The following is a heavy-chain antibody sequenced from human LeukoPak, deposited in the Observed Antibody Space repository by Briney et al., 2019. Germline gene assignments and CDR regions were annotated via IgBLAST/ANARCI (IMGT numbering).Heavy chain of an antibody. CDR2: IYYSGST. D-gene: IGHD6-19*01. V-gene: IGHV4-59*08. J-gene: IGHJ4*02. CDR3: ARPGYSSGFSD. Sequence: SETLSLTCTVSGGSISSYYWSWIRQPPGKGLEWIGYIYYSGSTNYNPSLKSRVTISVDTYKNQFSLKLSSVTAADTAVYYCARPGYSSGFSDWGQGTLVTVSS. CDR1: GGSISSYY.